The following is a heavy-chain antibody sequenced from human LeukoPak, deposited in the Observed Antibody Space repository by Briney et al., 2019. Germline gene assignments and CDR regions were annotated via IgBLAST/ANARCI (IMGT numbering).Heavy chain of an antibody. V-gene: IGHV3-66*02. J-gene: IGHJ4*02. CDR3: VSMVRGIGY. CDR2: IYSGGST. Sequence: GGSLRLSCAASGFTFSSYSMNWVRQAPGKGLEWVSVIYSGGSTYYADSVKGRFTISRDNSKNSVYLQLNSLRPEDTAMYYCVSMVRGIGYWGQGTLVTVSS. D-gene: IGHD3-10*01. CDR1: GFTFSSYS.